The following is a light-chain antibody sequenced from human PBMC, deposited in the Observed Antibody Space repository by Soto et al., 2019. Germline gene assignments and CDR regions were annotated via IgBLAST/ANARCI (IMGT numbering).Light chain of an antibody. Sequence: QSDRTQPASVSVSPAQSITSSCTGTSSDVGGYNYVSWYQHHPGKAPKLIIYEVSYRPSGVSNRFSGSKSGNTASLTISVLQADDEADYYCCSYTSTSTHGFGTGTRSPS. J-gene: IGLJ1*01. V-gene: IGLV2-14*01. CDR1: SSDVGGYNY. CDR2: EVS. CDR3: CSYTSTSTHG.